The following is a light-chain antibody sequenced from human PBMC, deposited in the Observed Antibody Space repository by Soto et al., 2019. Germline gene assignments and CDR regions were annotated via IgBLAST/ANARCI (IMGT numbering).Light chain of an antibody. CDR2: GAS. J-gene: IGKJ1*01. Sequence: EIVLTQSPGTLSLSPGERATLSCRASQSVSSNYLAWYQRKPGQAPSLLIYGASSRATDIPNRFSGSGSGTDFTLTITRLEPEDFAVYFCQQYGGSPPTFGQETKEEIK. CDR3: QQYGGSPPT. V-gene: IGKV3-20*01. CDR1: QSVSSNY.